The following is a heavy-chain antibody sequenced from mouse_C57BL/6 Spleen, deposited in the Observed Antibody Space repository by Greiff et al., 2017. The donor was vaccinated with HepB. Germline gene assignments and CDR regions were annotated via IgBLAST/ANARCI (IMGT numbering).Heavy chain of an antibody. CDR3: ATYGNHGAMDY. CDR1: GFSFTSYG. D-gene: IGHD2-1*01. J-gene: IGHJ4*01. Sequence: VQLQESGPGLVQPSQSLSITCTVSGFSFTSYGVHWVRQSPGKGLEWLGVIWSGGSTDYNAAFISRLSISKDNSKSQVVFKMNSLQADDTAIYYCATYGNHGAMDYWGQGTSVTVSS. V-gene: IGHV2-2*01. CDR2: IWSGGST.